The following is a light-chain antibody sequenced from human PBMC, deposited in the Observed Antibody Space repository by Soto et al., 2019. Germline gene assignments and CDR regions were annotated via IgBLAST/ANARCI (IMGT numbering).Light chain of an antibody. J-gene: IGLJ3*02. CDR3: ETWDFNTRV. V-gene: IGLV4-60*02. Sequence: QSVLTQSSSASTALGSSVKLTCTVSSGHSSYIIAWHQQQPGKAPRYLMKLEGSGSYNKGSGLPDRFSGSTSGADRYLTISNLQFEDEADYYCETWDFNTRVFGGGTKVTVL. CDR1: SGHSSYI. CDR2: LEGSGSY.